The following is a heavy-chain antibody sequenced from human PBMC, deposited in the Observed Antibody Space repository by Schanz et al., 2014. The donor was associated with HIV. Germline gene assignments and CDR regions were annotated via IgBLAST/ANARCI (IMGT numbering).Heavy chain of an antibody. Sequence: VPLLESGGGLAQPGRSLRLSCAASGFTFSTYGMHWVRQGPGKGLEWVAFISYDGSNKYYADSVKGRFTISRDNSKNTLFLQMNSLRGEDTAVYYCARVANWDYYGMDVWGRGTTVTVSS. CDR3: ARVANWDYYGMDV. J-gene: IGHJ6*02. D-gene: IGHD3-16*01. V-gene: IGHV3-30*03. CDR1: GFTFSTYG. CDR2: ISYDGSNK.